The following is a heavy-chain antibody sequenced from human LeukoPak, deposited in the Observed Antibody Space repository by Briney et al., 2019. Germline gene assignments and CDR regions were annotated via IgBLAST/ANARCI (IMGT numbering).Heavy chain of an antibody. V-gene: IGHV4-39*01. CDR2: IYYSGST. Sequence: PSETLSLTCTVSGGSISSSSYYWGWIRQPPGKGLEWIGSIYYSGSTYYNPSLKSRVTISVDTSKNQFSLKLSSVTAADTALYYCARLISSAWQFDCWGQGTLVTVSS. J-gene: IGHJ4*02. D-gene: IGHD6-19*01. CDR1: GGSISSSSYY. CDR3: ARLISSAWQFDC.